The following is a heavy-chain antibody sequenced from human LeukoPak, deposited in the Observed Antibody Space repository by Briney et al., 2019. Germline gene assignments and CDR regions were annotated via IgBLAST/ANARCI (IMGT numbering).Heavy chain of an antibody. D-gene: IGHD5-18*01. CDR3: AKDNPTTYTPKGQENYAFDI. Sequence: PGGSLRLSCAASGFTFSTYAMSWVRQGPGKGLEWVSSISGSGDFTFYAGSVKGRFTISRDNSKNTLYLQMNSLRAEDTAVYCCAKDNPTTYTPKGQENYAFDIWGQGTMVTVSS. V-gene: IGHV3-23*01. J-gene: IGHJ3*02. CDR1: GFTFSTYA. CDR2: ISGSGDFT.